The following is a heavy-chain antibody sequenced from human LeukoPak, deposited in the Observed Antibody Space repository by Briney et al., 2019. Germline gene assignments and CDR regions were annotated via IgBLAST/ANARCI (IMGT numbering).Heavy chain of an antibody. CDR1: GYTFTSYG. D-gene: IGHD3-3*01. Sequence: ASVKVSCKASGYTFTSYGISWVRRAPGQGLEWMGWISAYNGNTNYAQKLQGRVTMTTDTSTSTAYMELRSLRSDDTAVYYCARDRGYYDFWSGYSPDYYYYYYMDVWGKGTTVTVSS. CDR2: ISAYNGNT. V-gene: IGHV1-18*01. J-gene: IGHJ6*03. CDR3: ARDRGYYDFWSGYSPDYYYYYYMDV.